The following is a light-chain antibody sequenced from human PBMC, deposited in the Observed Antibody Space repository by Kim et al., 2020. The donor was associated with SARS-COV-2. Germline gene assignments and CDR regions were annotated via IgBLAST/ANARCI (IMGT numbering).Light chain of an antibody. CDR1: QSVSSN. CDR2: GAS. Sequence: EIVMTQSPATLSVSPGERAILSCRASQSVSSNLAWYQQKPGQTPKLLIYGASTRATGIPARFSGSGSGTEFSLTISSLQSEDFAVYYCQHYNNWPPLTFGQGTKVDIK. CDR3: QHYNNWPPLT. J-gene: IGKJ1*01. V-gene: IGKV3-15*01.